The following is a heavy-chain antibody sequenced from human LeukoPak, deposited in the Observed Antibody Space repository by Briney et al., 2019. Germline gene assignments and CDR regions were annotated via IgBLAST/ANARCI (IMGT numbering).Heavy chain of an antibody. CDR1: GYTFTTYY. CDR2: INPSGGRT. D-gene: IGHD6-19*01. CDR3: ASKDSSGWYEEA. J-gene: IGHJ5*02. V-gene: IGHV1-46*01. Sequence: ASVKVSCKASGYTFTTYYIRWVRQAPGQGLEWVGVINPSGGRTSYAQKFQGRVTMTRDTSTSTVYMELSSLGSDDTAMYYCASKDSSGWYEEAWGQGTLVTVSS.